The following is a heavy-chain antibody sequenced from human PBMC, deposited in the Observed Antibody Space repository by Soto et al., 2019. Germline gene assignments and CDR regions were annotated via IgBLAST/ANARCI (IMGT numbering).Heavy chain of an antibody. CDR2: ISYDGSRT. J-gene: IGHJ3*01. CDR1: GFTFSNYG. CDR3: GKAHSHGVTFDL. Sequence: QVQLVESGGGVVQPGRSLRLSCAASGFTFSNYGMHWVRQAPGKGLEWVAVISYDGSRTYYADSMKGRFTISRDNSENTLYLEVNGLRVEDTGEYCCGKAHSHGVTFDLWGQGTMVTVSS. D-gene: IGHD2-8*01. V-gene: IGHV3-30*18.